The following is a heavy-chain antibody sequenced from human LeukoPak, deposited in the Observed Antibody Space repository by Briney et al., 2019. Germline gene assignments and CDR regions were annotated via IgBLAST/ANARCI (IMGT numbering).Heavy chain of an antibody. D-gene: IGHD1-26*01. Sequence: SETLSLTCTVSGGSISSSGYYWGWIRQPPGKGLEWIGSIYYSGSTYYNPSLKSRVTISVDTSKNQFSLKLSSVTAADTAVYYCASSVKVSWELSPHAFDIWGQGTMVTVSS. CDR2: IYYSGST. CDR1: GGSISSSGYY. J-gene: IGHJ3*02. CDR3: ASSVKVSWELSPHAFDI. V-gene: IGHV4-39*07.